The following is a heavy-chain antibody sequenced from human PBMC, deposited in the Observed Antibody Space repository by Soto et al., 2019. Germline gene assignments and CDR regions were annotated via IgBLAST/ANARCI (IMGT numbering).Heavy chain of an antibody. Sequence: QVQLVQSGAEVKKPGSSVKVSCKASGGTFSSYAISWVRQAPGQGLEWMGGIIPIFGTANYAKKFQGRVTINADKSTSTAYMELSSLRSEDTAVYYCARRIRDYYSSGFKAYYYYYGMDVWGQGTTVTVSS. CDR1: GGTFSSYA. D-gene: IGHD3-22*01. CDR2: IIPIFGTA. CDR3: ARRIRDYYSSGFKAYYYYYGMDV. V-gene: IGHV1-69*06. J-gene: IGHJ6*02.